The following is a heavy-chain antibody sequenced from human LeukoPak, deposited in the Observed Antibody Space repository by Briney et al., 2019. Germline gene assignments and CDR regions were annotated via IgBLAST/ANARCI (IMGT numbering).Heavy chain of an antibody. Sequence: SETLSLTCAVYGGSFSGYYWSWIRQPPGKGLEWIGEINHSGSTNYNPSLKSRVTISVDTSKNQFSLKLSSVTAADTAVYYCARGSGWYLLGEYYFDYWGQGTLVTVSS. J-gene: IGHJ4*02. CDR2: INHSGST. CDR1: GGSFSGYY. V-gene: IGHV4-34*01. CDR3: ARGSGWYLLGEYYFDY. D-gene: IGHD6-19*01.